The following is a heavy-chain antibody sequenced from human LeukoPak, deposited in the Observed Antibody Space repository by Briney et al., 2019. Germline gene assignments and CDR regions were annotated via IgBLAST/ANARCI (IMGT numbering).Heavy chain of an antibody. V-gene: IGHV1-8*01. D-gene: IGHD6-19*01. CDR3: ARDSSGWYESDY. CDR2: MNPNSGNT. Sequence: ASVKVSCKASGYTFTNYDINWVRQATGQGLEWMGWMNPNSGNTGYAQKFQGRVTITRNTSISTAYMELSSLRSDDTAVYYCARDSSGWYESDYWGQGTLVTVSS. CDR1: GYTFTNYD. J-gene: IGHJ4*02.